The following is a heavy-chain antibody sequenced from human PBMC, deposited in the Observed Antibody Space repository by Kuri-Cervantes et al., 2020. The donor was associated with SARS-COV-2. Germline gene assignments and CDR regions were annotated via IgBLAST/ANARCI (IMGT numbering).Heavy chain of an antibody. V-gene: IGHV3-23*01. CDR2: ITGGDEST. J-gene: IGHJ6*03. Sequence: GESLKISCAASGFTFTTYALTWVRQAPGERLEWVSAITGGDESTFYADSVKGRFTIYRDNAKNSLYLQMNSLRAEDTAVFYCVREVTFHYYYYYTDVWGKGTTVTVSS. D-gene: IGHD4-23*01. CDR3: VREVTFHYYYYYTDV. CDR1: GFTFTTYA.